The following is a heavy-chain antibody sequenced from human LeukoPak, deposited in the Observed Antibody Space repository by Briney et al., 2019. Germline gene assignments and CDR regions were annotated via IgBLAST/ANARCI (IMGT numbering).Heavy chain of an antibody. V-gene: IGHV3-7*03. CDR1: GFTFSSYW. D-gene: IGHD2-2*01. CDR2: IKQDGSEK. J-gene: IGHJ6*02. CDR3: ARGGWYQLLPASFYYYGMDV. Sequence: GGSLRLSCAASGFTFSSYWMSWVRQAPGKGLEWVANIKQDGSEKYYVDSVKGRFTISRDNAKNSLYLQMNSLRSEDTAVYYCARGGWYQLLPASFYYYGMDVWGQGTTVTVSS.